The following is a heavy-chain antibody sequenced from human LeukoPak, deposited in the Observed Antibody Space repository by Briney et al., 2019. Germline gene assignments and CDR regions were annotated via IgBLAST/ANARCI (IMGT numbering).Heavy chain of an antibody. D-gene: IGHD3-22*01. CDR1: GGSISSGGYY. J-gene: IGHJ5*02. Sequence: NPSETLSLTCTVSGGSISSGGYYWSWIPQHPGKGLEWIGYIYYSGSTYCNPSLKSRVTISVDTSKNQFSLKLRSVTAADTAVYYCARDMSYYDSSGYYQSYNWFDPWGQGTLVTVSS. V-gene: IGHV4-31*03. CDR3: ARDMSYYDSSGYYQSYNWFDP. CDR2: IYYSGST.